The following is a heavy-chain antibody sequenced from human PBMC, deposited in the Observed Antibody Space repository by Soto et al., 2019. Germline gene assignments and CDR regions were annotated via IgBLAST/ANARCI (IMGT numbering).Heavy chain of an antibody. CDR1: GGTFSTYS. J-gene: IGHJ3*02. D-gene: IGHD2-21*01. CDR2: IIRMLGIS. Sequence: QVQLVQSGAEVKKPGSAVKVSCKDSGGTFSTYSMFWVRQAPGQGLEWMGRIIRMLGISNYAQKFQGRVTISADKSTGTAYMELSSLRSEDTALYYCTIGSWSGEVFDIWGQGTMVTVSS. CDR3: TIGSWSGEVFDI. V-gene: IGHV1-69*02.